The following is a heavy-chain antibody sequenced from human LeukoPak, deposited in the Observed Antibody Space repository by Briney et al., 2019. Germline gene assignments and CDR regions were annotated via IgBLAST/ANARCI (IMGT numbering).Heavy chain of an antibody. J-gene: IGHJ6*03. V-gene: IGHV4-34*01. CDR1: GGSFSNYY. D-gene: IGHD1-26*01. Sequence: SETLSLTCAVYGGSFSNYYYSWIRQPPGKGLEWIGEINHSGSTNYNPSLKSRVTMSVDTSKNQFSLNLSSVTAADAAVYYCARGVGWPHTMTYYYYYMDVWGEGTPVTVSS. CDR2: INHSGST. CDR3: ARGVGWPHTMTYYYYYMDV.